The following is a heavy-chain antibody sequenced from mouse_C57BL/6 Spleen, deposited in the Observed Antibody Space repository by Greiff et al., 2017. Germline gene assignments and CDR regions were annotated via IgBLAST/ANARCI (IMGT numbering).Heavy chain of an antibody. Sequence: EVKLMEPGPELVKPGASVKMSCKASGYTFTDYNMHWVKQSHGKSLEWIGYINPNNGGTSYNQKFKGKATLTVNKSSSTAYMELRSLTSEDSAVYYCARSDWEGDYWGQGTTLTVSS. CDR2: INPNNGGT. V-gene: IGHV1-22*01. D-gene: IGHD4-1*01. CDR1: GYTFTDYN. J-gene: IGHJ2*01. CDR3: ARSDWEGDY.